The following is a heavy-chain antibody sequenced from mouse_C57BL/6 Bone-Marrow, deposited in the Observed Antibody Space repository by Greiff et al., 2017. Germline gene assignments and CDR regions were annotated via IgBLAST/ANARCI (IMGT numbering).Heavy chain of an antibody. Sequence: EVKVEESGGGLVQPGGSMTLSCAASGFTFSDAWMDWVRQSPEKGLEWVAEIRNKANNHATYYAESVKGRFTISRDDSKSSVYLQMNSLRAEDTGIYYCTVVATDYFDYWGKGTTLTVSS. CDR2: IRNKANNHAT. CDR3: TVVATDYFDY. J-gene: IGHJ2*01. V-gene: IGHV6-6*01. D-gene: IGHD1-1*01. CDR1: GFTFSDAW.